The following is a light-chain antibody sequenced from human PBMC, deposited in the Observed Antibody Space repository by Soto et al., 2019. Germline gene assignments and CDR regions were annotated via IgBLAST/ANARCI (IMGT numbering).Light chain of an antibody. CDR3: QQYASSPLT. CDR2: NAS. V-gene: IGKV3D-20*01. CDR1: QTVGRDY. Sequence: EIVLTQSPATLSLSPGERATLSCGASQTVGRDYLAWYQQKGGLAPRLLIFNASSRATDIADRFSGSGSGADFTLTIKGLEPEDFAVYYCQQYASSPLTFGGGTMLEIK. J-gene: IGKJ4*01.